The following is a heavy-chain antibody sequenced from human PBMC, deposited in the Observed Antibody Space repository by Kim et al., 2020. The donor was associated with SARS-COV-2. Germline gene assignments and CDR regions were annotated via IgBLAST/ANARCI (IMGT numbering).Heavy chain of an antibody. Sequence: GGSLRLSCTASGFTFGDYAMSWVRQAPGKGLEWVGFIRGAAYGGTTEYAASVKGRFIISRDDSKSIAYLQMNSLKTEDTAVYYCSAPTYYYDSSGYYPLFDYWGQGTLVTVSS. V-gene: IGHV3-49*04. CDR3: SAPTYYYDSSGYYPLFDY. CDR1: GFTFGDYA. CDR2: IRGAAYGGTT. D-gene: IGHD3-22*01. J-gene: IGHJ4*02.